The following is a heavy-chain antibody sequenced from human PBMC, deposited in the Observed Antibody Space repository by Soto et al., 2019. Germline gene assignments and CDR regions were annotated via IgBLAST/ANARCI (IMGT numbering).Heavy chain of an antibody. V-gene: IGHV1-46*01. J-gene: IGHJ4*02. CDR1: GYTFTNFY. CDR2: INPRNNRT. D-gene: IGHD3-10*01. CDR3: TRRGQDY. Sequence: QVHLVQSGAEVKKPGASVKVSCKASGYTFTNFYMHWVRQAPGQGPEWMGAINPRNNRTSYERKFQCRLTVTRDMSTSTVYMELSNLRSDDTAVYFCTRRGQDYWGKGTLVTVS.